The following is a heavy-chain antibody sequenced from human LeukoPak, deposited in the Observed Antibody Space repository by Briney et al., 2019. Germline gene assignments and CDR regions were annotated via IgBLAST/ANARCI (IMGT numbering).Heavy chain of an antibody. J-gene: IGHJ4*02. V-gene: IGHV3-20*04. Sequence: GGSLRLSCAASGFTFDDYGMSWVRQAPGKGLEWVSGINWNGGNTSYADSVKGRFTIFRDNTKNSLYLQMNSLRAEDTALYYCARARYDSTGHLDYWGQGTLVTVSS. CDR1: GFTFDDYG. CDR3: ARARYDSTGHLDY. D-gene: IGHD3-22*01. CDR2: INWNGGNT.